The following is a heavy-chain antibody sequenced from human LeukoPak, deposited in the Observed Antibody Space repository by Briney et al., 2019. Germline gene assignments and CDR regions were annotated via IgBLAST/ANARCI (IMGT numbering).Heavy chain of an antibody. Sequence: PGGSLRLSCAASGFTFSDYYMSWIRQAPGKGLEWVSYISSSGSTIYYADSVKGRFTISRDNAKNSLYLQMNSLGAEDTAVYYCASLCGGSCYRGYYFDYWGQGTLVTVSS. J-gene: IGHJ4*02. V-gene: IGHV3-11*01. CDR2: ISSSGSTI. D-gene: IGHD2-15*01. CDR1: GFTFSDYY. CDR3: ASLCGGSCYRGYYFDY.